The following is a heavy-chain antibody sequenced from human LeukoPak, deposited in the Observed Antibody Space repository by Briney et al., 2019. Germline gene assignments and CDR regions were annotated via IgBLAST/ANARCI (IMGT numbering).Heavy chain of an antibody. Sequence: SVKVSCKASGGTFSSYAISWVRQAPGQGLEWMGRIIPIFGIANYAQKFQGRVTITADNSTSTAYMELSSLRSEDTAVYYCASRPSGSYFDYWGQGTLVTVSS. CDR2: IIPIFGIA. J-gene: IGHJ4*02. CDR1: GGTFSSYA. CDR3: ASRPSGSYFDY. D-gene: IGHD1-26*01. V-gene: IGHV1-69*04.